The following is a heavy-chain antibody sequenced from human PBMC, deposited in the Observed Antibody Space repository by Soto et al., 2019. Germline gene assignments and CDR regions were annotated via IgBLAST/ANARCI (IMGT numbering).Heavy chain of an antibody. CDR1: GGSINTYY. D-gene: IGHD5-18*01. V-gene: IGHV4-4*07. CDR3: ARVPQRGYSLYSGIMDV. J-gene: IGHJ6*02. CDR2: GFSSWST. Sequence: SETLSLTCTVSGGSINTYYWNWIRQRAGKGLEWIGRGFSSWSTSHNHSLNVRVTMSVDISKSQFSLRLRSVTAAATGVYYCARVPQRGYSLYSGIMDVWRRGTTVTVSS.